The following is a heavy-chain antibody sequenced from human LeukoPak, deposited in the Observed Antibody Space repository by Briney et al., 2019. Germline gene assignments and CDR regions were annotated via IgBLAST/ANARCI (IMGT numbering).Heavy chain of an antibody. CDR1: GLTLSSYE. Sequence: GGSLRLSCAASGLTLSSYEMHWVRQAPGKGLVWVSRINSDGSRTGYADSVKGRFTISRDNAKNTLYLQMNSLRAEDTAIYYCARELPREVTLDYWGQGTLVTVSS. CDR3: ARELPREVTLDY. V-gene: IGHV3-74*01. J-gene: IGHJ4*02. D-gene: IGHD2-21*02. CDR2: INSDGSRT.